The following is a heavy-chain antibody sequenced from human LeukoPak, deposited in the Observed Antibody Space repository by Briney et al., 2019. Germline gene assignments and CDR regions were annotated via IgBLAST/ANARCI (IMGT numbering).Heavy chain of an antibody. V-gene: IGHV4-30-2*01. CDR2: IYHSGST. J-gene: IGHJ4*02. CDR1: GGSISSGGYS. D-gene: IGHD3-10*01. CDR3: ARGGGLWFGELYFYFDY. Sequence: SQTLSLTCAVSGGSISSGGYSWSWIRQPPGKGLEWIGYIYHSGSTYYNPSLKSRVPISVDRSKNQFSLKLSSVTAADTAVYYCARGGGLWFGELYFYFDYWGQGTLVTVSS.